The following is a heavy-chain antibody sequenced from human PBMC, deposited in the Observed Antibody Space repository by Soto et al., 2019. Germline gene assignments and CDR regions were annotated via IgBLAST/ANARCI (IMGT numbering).Heavy chain of an antibody. V-gene: IGHV4-59*01. CDR2: IYYSGST. J-gene: IGHJ4*02. CDR1: GGSISNYY. CDR3: ARAGAATLSDY. D-gene: IGHD2-15*01. Sequence: PLETLSLTCTVSGGSISNYYWSWIRQPPGKGLEWIGYIYYSGSTNYNPSLKSRVTISLDTSKNQFSLKLSSVTAADTAVYYCARAGAATLSDYWGQGTLVTVSS.